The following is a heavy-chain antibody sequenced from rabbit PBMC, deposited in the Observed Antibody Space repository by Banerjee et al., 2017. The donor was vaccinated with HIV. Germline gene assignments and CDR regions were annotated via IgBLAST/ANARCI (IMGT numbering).Heavy chain of an antibody. CDR1: GFSFSSYW. Sequence: QEQLEESGGDLVKPEGSLTLTCTASGFSFSSYWLCWVRQAPGKGLEWIACIKTGSGTPAYASWAKGRFTISKTSSTTVTLQMTSLTAADTATYFCARDDAGSNGYSFDLWGQGTLVTVS. CDR3: ARDDAGSNGYSFDL. J-gene: IGHJ4*01. D-gene: IGHD4-2*01. CDR2: IKTGSGTP. V-gene: IGHV1S45*01.